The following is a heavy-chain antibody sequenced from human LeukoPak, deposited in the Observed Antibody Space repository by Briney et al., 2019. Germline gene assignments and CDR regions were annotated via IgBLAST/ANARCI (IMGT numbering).Heavy chain of an antibody. V-gene: IGHV3-74*01. CDR2: INSDASST. CDR3: ASRNTYYYYGIDV. Sequence: AGGSLRLSCAASGFTFSSYWMHWVRQAPGKGLVWVSHINSDASSTGYADSVKGRFTISRDNAKNTLYLQMNSLRAEDTAVYYCASRNTYYYYGIDVWGQGTRSPSP. D-gene: IGHD1-14*01. CDR1: GFTFSSYW. J-gene: IGHJ6*02.